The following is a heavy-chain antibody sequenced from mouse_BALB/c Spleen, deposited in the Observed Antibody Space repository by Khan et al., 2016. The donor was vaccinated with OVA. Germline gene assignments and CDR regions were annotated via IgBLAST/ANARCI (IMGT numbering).Heavy chain of an antibody. Sequence: EVKLEESGPGLVKPSQSLSLTCTVAGYSITSDYAWNWIRQFPENKLEWMGYISYSGSTGYNPSLKSRISITRDTSKNQFFLQLNSVTTEDTATYYCASELGRYYAMDYRGQGTSVTVSS. CDR1: GYSITSDYA. V-gene: IGHV3-2*02. D-gene: IGHD4-1*01. CDR3: ASELGRYYAMDY. CDR2: ISYSGST. J-gene: IGHJ4*01.